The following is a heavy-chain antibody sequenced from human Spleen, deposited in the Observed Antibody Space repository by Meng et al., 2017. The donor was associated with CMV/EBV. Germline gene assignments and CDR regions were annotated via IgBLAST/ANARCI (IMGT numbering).Heavy chain of an antibody. J-gene: IGHJ2*01. CDR2: INPINGDT. D-gene: IGHD4-23*01. CDR3: ARQRDYGGNYWYFDL. Sequence: ASVKVSCKASTYTFIDHHMHWVRQVPGQGLEWMGWINPINGDTKYAPKFQGRVTLSRDTSISTAYMDLSRLRSDDTAVYYCARQRDYGGNYWYFDLWGRGTLVTVSS. CDR1: TYTFIDHH. V-gene: IGHV1-2*02.